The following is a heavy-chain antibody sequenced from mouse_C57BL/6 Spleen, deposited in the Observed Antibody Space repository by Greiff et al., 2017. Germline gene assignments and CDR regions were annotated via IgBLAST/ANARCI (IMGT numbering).Heavy chain of an antibody. V-gene: IGHV14-2*01. Sequence: EVKLMESGAELVKPGASVKLSCTASGFNIKDYYMHWVKQRTEQGLEWIGRIDPEDGETKYAPKFQGKATITADTSSNTAYLQLSSLTSEDTAVYYCASQAPRLPFDYWGQGTTLTVSS. D-gene: IGHD2-1*01. CDR3: ASQAPRLPFDY. J-gene: IGHJ2*01. CDR2: IDPEDGET. CDR1: GFNIKDYY.